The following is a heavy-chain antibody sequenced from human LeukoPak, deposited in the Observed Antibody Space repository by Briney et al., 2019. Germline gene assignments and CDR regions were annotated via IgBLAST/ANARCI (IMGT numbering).Heavy chain of an antibody. CDR3: ARVAGYCSSTSCYPNWFDP. CDR2: MNPSSGNT. CDR1: GYTFTSYD. J-gene: IGHJ5*02. Sequence: ASVKVSCKASGYTFTSYDINWVRQATGQGLEWMGWMNPSSGNTGYAQKFQGRVTITRNTSISTAYMELSSLRSEDTAVYYCARVAGYCSSTSCYPNWFDPWGQGTLVTVSS. V-gene: IGHV1-8*03. D-gene: IGHD2-2*01.